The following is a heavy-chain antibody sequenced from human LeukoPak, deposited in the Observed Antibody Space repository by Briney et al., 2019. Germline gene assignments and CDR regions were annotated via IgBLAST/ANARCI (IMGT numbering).Heavy chain of an antibody. D-gene: IGHD2-15*01. J-gene: IGHJ4*02. V-gene: IGHV3-9*03. CDR2: ISWNSGSI. Sequence: PGRSLRLSCAASGFPFDDYAMHWVRQAPGKGLEWVSGISWNSGSIGYADSVKGRFTISRDNAKNSLYLQMNSLRAEDMALYYCAKSSDCSGGSCTNYFDYWGQGTLVTVSS. CDR1: GFPFDDYA. CDR3: AKSSDCSGGSCTNYFDY.